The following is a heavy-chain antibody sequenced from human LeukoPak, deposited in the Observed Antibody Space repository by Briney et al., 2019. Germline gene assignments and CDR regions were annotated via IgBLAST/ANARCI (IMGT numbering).Heavy chain of an antibody. CDR1: GGSISSYY. V-gene: IGHV4-59*01. Sequence: SETLSLTCTVSGGSISSYYWSWIRQPPGKGLEWIGYIYYSGSTNYNPSLKSRVTISVDTSKSQFSLKLTSVTAADTAVYYCARGGTYSGDNWFDPWGQGTLVTVCS. J-gene: IGHJ5*02. D-gene: IGHD1-26*01. CDR2: IYYSGST. CDR3: ARGGTYSGDNWFDP.